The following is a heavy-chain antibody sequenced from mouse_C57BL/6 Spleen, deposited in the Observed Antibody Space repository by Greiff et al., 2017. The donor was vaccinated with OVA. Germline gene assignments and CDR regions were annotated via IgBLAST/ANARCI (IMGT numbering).Heavy chain of an antibody. J-gene: IGHJ4*01. CDR2: IDPSDSET. V-gene: IGHV1-52*01. D-gene: IGHD3-2*02. CDR3: ARGAQATGNAMDY. CDR1: GYTFTSYW. Sequence: VQLQQSGAELVRPGSSVKLSCKASGYTFTSYWMHWVKQRPIQGLEWIGNIDPSDSETHYNQKFKDKATLTVDKSSSTAYMQLSSLTSEDSAVYYCARGAQATGNAMDYWGQRTSVTVAS.